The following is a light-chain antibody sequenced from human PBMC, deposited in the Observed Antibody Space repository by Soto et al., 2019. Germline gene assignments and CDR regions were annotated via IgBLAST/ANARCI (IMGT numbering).Light chain of an antibody. CDR3: CSYAGSNV. J-gene: IGLJ1*01. CDR1: SSDVGSYNL. V-gene: IGLV2-23*01. CDR2: EGS. Sequence: SALTQPASVSGSPGQSITISCTGTSSDVGSYNLVSWYQQHPGKAPKLMIYEGSKRPSGVSNRFSGSKSGNTASLTISGLQAEDEADYYCCSYAGSNVFGTGTKVTVL.